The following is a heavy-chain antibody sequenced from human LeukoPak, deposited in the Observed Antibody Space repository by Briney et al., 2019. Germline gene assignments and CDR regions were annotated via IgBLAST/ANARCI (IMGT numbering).Heavy chain of an antibody. CDR3: ARHSNFWDIDH. J-gene: IGHJ4*02. CDR2: ISAIGDT. V-gene: IGHV4-4*09. D-gene: IGHD3-3*01. Sequence: SETLSLTCAVSGSFISSYYWTWIRQSPERGLEWIGYISAIGDTNYNPSLKSRVTMSVDTSKGRFSLRLTSVTAADTAVYYCARHSNFWDIDHWSPGTLVTVSS. CDR1: GSFISSYY.